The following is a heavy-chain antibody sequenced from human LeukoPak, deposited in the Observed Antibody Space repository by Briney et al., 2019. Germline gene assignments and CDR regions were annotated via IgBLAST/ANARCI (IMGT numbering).Heavy chain of an antibody. CDR1: GFTLSSYD. CDR3: ARVSGSTLDI. J-gene: IGHJ3*02. D-gene: IGHD6-25*01. CDR2: IGSDGET. Sequence: GGSLRLSCTPSGFTLSSYDMHGVRHATGKGLEWVSVIGSDGETYYSGSVKGRFTVSRENARNSLYLQMNSLRAGDTAVYYCARVSGSTLDIWGQGTMVTV. V-gene: IGHV3-13*04.